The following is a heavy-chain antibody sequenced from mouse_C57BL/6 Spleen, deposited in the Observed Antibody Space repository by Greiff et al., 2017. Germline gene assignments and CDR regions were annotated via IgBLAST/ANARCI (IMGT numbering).Heavy chain of an antibody. CDR1: GYTFTSYW. J-gene: IGHJ3*01. CDR3: AREGAYYSNYPWFAY. Sequence: QVQLQQPGTELVKPGASVKLSCTASGYTFTSYWMHWVKQRPGQGLEWIGNINPSNGGTNYNEKFKSKATLTVDKSSSTAYMQLSSLTSEDSAVYYCAREGAYYSNYPWFAYWGQGTLVTVSA. D-gene: IGHD2-5*01. CDR2: INPSNGGT. V-gene: IGHV1-53*01.